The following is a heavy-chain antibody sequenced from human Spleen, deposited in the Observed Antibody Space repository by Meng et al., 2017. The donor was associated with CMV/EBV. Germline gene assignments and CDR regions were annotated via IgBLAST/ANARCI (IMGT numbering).Heavy chain of an antibody. CDR2: IYYSGST. D-gene: IGHD2-15*01. J-gene: IGHJ4*02. CDR3: ARDYPDCSGGSCYSSN. CDR1: GGSISSGDYY. V-gene: IGHV4-30-4*08. Sequence: QVQLQESGPGLVKPSQTLSLTCTVSGGSISSGDYYWSWIRQPPGKGLEWIGYIYYSGSTYYNPSLKSRVTISVDTSKNQFSLKLSSVTAADTAVYYCARDYPDCSGGSCYSSNWGQGTLVTVSS.